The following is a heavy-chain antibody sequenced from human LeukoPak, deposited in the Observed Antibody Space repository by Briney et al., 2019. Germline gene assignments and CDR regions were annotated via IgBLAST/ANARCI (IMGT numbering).Heavy chain of an antibody. Sequence: SETLSLTCTVSGGSISSYYWSWIRQPPGKGLEWIGYIYYSGSTNYNPSLKSRVTISVDTSKNQFSLKLSSVTAADTAVYYCARSLLWFGDDYWGQGTLVTVSS. D-gene: IGHD3-10*01. CDR3: ARSLLWFGDDY. J-gene: IGHJ4*02. V-gene: IGHV4-59*01. CDR1: GGSISSYY. CDR2: IYYSGST.